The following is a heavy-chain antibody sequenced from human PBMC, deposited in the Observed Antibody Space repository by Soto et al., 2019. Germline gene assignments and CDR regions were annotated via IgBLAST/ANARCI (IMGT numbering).Heavy chain of an antibody. CDR1: GYFFNDYY. D-gene: IGHD5-18*01. CDR2: INPNGGIT. V-gene: IGHV1-46*02. J-gene: IGHJ4*02. CDR3: ATSVNSAMAFDY. Sequence: ASVKVSCKTSGYFFNDYYIQWVRQAPGQGLEWMGIINPNGGITTYAQKFRAGFSMTRDTSTSTVYLELSSLRSEDSAVYYCATSVNSAMAFDYWGQGTLVTVSS.